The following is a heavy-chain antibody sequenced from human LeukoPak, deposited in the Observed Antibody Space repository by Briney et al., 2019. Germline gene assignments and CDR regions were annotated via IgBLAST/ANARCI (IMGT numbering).Heavy chain of an antibody. Sequence: ASVKVSCKASGYTFTSYGISWVRQAPGQGLEWMGWISAYNGNTNYAQKLQGRVTMTTDTSTSTVYMELSSLRSEDTAVYYCARDDAVPSGYDYRTLDYWGQGTLVTVSS. D-gene: IGHD5-12*01. CDR1: GYTFTSYG. CDR2: ISAYNGNT. J-gene: IGHJ4*02. CDR3: ARDDAVPSGYDYRTLDY. V-gene: IGHV1-18*01.